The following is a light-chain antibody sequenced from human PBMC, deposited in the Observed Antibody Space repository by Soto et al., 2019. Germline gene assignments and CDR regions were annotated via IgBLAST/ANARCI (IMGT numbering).Light chain of an antibody. CDR1: QSVSSSY. V-gene: IGKV3-20*01. CDR3: KQYGSSRLT. CDR2: GAS. Sequence: EIVLTQSPGTLSLSPGERATLSCRASQSVSSSYLAWYQQKPGQAHRLLIYGASSRATGIPVGFSGSGSGTDFTLTIRRLEPEDFAVYYCKQYGSSRLTFGGGTKVDIK. J-gene: IGKJ4*01.